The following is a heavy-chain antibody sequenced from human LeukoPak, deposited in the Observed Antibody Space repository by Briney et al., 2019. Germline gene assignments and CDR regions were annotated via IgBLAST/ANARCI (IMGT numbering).Heavy chain of an antibody. J-gene: IGHJ4*02. Sequence: SETLSLTCAVYGGSFSGYYWSWIRQPPGKGLEWIGEINHSGSTNYNPSLKSRVTISVDTPKNQFSLKLSSVTAADMAVYYCARVVVVTAIHYYFDYWGQGTLVTVSS. CDR1: GGSFSGYY. CDR3: ARVVVVTAIHYYFDY. CDR2: INHSGST. V-gene: IGHV4-34*01. D-gene: IGHD2-21*02.